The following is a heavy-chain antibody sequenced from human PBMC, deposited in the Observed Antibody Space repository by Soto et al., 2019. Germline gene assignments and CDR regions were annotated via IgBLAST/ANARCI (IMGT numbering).Heavy chain of an antibody. CDR1: GYTFTSYG. CDR3: ATRSPAFDY. Sequence: QVQLVQSGPEVKKPGASVKVSCKTSGYTFTSYGISWVRQAPGQGLEWMGWITTDKGKTTYAQKFQGRVTMTTDTSTSTAYMALRSLRSHDTAVYYCATRSPAFDYWGQGTLVTVSS. J-gene: IGHJ4*02. CDR2: ITTDKGKT. V-gene: IGHV1-18*01.